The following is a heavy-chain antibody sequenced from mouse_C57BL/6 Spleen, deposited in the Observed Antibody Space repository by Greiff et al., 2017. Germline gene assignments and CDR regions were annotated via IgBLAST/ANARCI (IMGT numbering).Heavy chain of an antibody. Sequence: EVQGVESGGDLVKPGGSLKLSCAASGFTFSSYGMSWVRQTPDNRLEWVATISSGGSYTYYQESVKGRFTISRDNAKNTLYLQMSSLKSEDTAMYYSAVPLSDYDVGAMDYWGQGTSVTVSS. CDR3: AVPLSDYDVGAMDY. J-gene: IGHJ4*01. V-gene: IGHV5-6*01. D-gene: IGHD2-4*01. CDR2: ISSGGSYT. CDR1: GFTFSSYG.